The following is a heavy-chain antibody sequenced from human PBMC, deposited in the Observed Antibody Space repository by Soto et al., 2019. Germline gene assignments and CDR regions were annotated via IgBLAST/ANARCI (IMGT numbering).Heavy chain of an antibody. CDR3: AKVGYCSSTSCNRNYYYYYGMDV. J-gene: IGHJ6*02. D-gene: IGHD2-2*01. Sequence: GGSLRLSCAASGFTFSSYGMHWVRQAPGKGLEWVAVISYDGSNKYYADSVKGRFTISRDNSKNTLYLQMNSLRAEDTAVYYCAKVGYCSSTSCNRNYYYYYGMDVWGQGTTVTVSS. V-gene: IGHV3-30*18. CDR1: GFTFSSYG. CDR2: ISYDGSNK.